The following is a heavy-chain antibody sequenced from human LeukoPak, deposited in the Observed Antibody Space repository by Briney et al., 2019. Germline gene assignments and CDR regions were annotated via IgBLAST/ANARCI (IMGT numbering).Heavy chain of an antibody. CDR2: IKQDGSEK. Sequence: GGSLRLSCAASGFTFSSYWMSWVREAPGKGREWVANIKQDGSEKYYVDSVKGRFTISRDNAKNSLYLQMNSLRAEDTAVYYCAREGYSSSGIFDYWGQGTLVTVSS. D-gene: IGHD6-19*01. CDR1: GFTFSSYW. V-gene: IGHV3-7*01. J-gene: IGHJ4*02. CDR3: AREGYSSSGIFDY.